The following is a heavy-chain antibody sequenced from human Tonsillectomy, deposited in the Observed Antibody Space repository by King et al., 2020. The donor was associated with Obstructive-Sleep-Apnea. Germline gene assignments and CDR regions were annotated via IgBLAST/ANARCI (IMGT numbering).Heavy chain of an antibody. Sequence: TLKESGPTLVKPPQTLTLTCTFSGFSLSTSGVGVGWIRQPPGKALEWLALIYWDDDKRYSPSLKSRLTITKDTSKNQVVLKMTNMDPVDTAIYYCAPRRTYSYHFAYWGQGTLVTVSS. J-gene: IGHJ4*02. CDR1: GFSLSTSGVG. CDR3: APRRTYSYHFAY. D-gene: IGHD5-18*01. V-gene: IGHV2-5*02. CDR2: IYWDDDK.